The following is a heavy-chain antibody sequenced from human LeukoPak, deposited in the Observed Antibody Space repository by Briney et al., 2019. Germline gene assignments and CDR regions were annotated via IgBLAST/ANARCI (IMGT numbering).Heavy chain of an antibody. J-gene: IGHJ4*02. CDR1: GFTFSSYA. CDR3: ARARRSFDY. Sequence: GGSLRLSCAASGFTFSSYAMSWVRQVPGKGLEWVSSISSSSSYIYYADSVKGRFTISRDNAKNSLYLQMNSLRAEDTAVYYCARARRSFDYWGQGTLVTVSS. V-gene: IGHV3-21*01. CDR2: ISSSSSYI.